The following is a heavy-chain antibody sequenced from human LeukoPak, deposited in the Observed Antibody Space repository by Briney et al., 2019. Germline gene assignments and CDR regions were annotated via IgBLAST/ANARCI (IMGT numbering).Heavy chain of an antibody. D-gene: IGHD3-3*01. CDR1: GYTFTGYY. V-gene: IGHV1-2*02. CDR3: ARVGTYDFWSGYNFPEVGP. CDR2: INPNSGGT. Sequence: ASVKVSCKASGYTFTGYYMHWVRQAPGQGLEWMGWINPNSGGTNYAQKFQGRVTMTRDTSIGTAYMELSRLRSDDTAVYYCARVGTYDFWSGYNFPEVGPWGQGTLVTVSS. J-gene: IGHJ5*02.